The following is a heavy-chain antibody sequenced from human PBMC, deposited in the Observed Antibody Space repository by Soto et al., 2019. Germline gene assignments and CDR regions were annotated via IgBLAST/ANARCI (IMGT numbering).Heavy chain of an antibody. V-gene: IGHV5-51*01. D-gene: IGHD3-10*01. CDR1: GYSFTSYW. J-gene: IGHJ6*02. CDR3: ARRSRHYYGSGSYYQPDYYYYGTDV. Sequence: GESLKISCKGSGYSFTSYWSGWVRQMPGKGLEWMGIIYPGDSDTRYSPSFQGQVTISADKSISTAYLQWSSLKASDTAMYYCARRSRHYYGSGSYYQPDYYYYGTDVWGQGTTVTVSS. CDR2: IYPGDSDT.